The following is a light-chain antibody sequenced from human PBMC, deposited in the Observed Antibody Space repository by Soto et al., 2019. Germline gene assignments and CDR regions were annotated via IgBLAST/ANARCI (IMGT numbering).Light chain of an antibody. V-gene: IGKV3D-15*01. Sequence: EIVMTQSPATLSVSPGERATLSCRASQSVSSNLAWYQQKPGQAPRLLIYDASNRATGIPPRFSGSGSGREFALTISSLQSEDFAVYYCQHYNNWWTFGQGTKVDI. CDR3: QHYNNWWT. J-gene: IGKJ1*01. CDR1: QSVSSN. CDR2: DAS.